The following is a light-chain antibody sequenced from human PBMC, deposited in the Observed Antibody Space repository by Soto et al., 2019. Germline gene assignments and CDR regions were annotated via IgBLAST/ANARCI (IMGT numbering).Light chain of an antibody. V-gene: IGKV1-27*01. Sequence: DIQMAQSPSSLSASVGDRVTIACRASQDINYYLAWYQQKPGEAPKLLIYGASTLQSGVPSRFSGSGSGTDFTLTISGLQPEDVATYYCQKYNGAPLTFGGGTRVEI. CDR3: QKYNGAPLT. CDR2: GAS. CDR1: QDINYY. J-gene: IGKJ4*01.